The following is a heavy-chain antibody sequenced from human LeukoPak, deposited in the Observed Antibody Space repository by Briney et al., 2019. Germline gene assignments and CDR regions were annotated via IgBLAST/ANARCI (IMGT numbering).Heavy chain of an antibody. V-gene: IGHV4-38-2*01. D-gene: IGHD3-22*01. CDR3: ASGGTAVVMALTYYFDT. Sequence: SETLSLTCAVSGYSISSGYYWGWIRQPPGNGLEWIGSIYHTGSTYYNPSLQSRVTISLDSPKNPFSLKLTSVTAADTAVYYCASGGTAVVMALTYYFDTWGQGTPVTVSS. CDR2: IYHTGST. CDR1: GYSISSGYY. J-gene: IGHJ4*02.